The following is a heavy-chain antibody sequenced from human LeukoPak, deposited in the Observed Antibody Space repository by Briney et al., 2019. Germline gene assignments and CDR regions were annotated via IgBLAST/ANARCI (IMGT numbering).Heavy chain of an antibody. J-gene: IGHJ6*03. CDR3: ARDTNSGWFSPRWGYYYYYMDV. CDR1: GFTFSSYS. CDR2: ISSSSSYI. D-gene: IGHD6-19*01. V-gene: IGHV3-21*01. Sequence: PGGSLRLSCAASGFTFSSYSMNWVRQAPGKGLEWVSSISSSSSYIYYADSVKGRFTISRDNAKNSLYLQMNSLRAEDTAVYYCARDTNSGWFSPRWGYYYYYMDVWGKGTTVTVSS.